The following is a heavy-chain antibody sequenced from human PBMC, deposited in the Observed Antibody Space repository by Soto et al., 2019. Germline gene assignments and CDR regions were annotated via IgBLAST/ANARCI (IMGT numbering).Heavy chain of an antibody. CDR2: FYHSGGT. D-gene: IGHD6-19*01. CDR3: ARLSAAWFDP. J-gene: IGHJ5*02. V-gene: IGHV4-61*01. CDR1: GGSVSSGSYH. Sequence: QVQLQESGPGLVKPSETLSLTCTVSGGSVSSGSYHWGWIRQPQGRGLKWIGYFYHSGGTNYNPPLKSRVTISVDTSKNQFSLSLTSVTAADTAVYYCARLSAAWFDPWGQGTLVTVAS.